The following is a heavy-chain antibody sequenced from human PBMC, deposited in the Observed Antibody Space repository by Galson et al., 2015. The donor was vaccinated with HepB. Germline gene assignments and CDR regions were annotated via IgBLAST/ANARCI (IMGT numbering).Heavy chain of an antibody. J-gene: IGHJ6*02. D-gene: IGHD6-6*01. CDR2: ISGSGGST. CDR1: GFTFSSYA. V-gene: IGHV3-23*01. Sequence: SLRLSCAASGFTFSSYAMSWVRQAPGKGLEWVSAISGSGGSTYYADSVKGRFTISRDNSKNTLYLQMNSLRAEDTAVYYCAKSSSSSGDQYYYGMDVWGQGTTVTVSS. CDR3: AKSSSSSGDQYYYGMDV.